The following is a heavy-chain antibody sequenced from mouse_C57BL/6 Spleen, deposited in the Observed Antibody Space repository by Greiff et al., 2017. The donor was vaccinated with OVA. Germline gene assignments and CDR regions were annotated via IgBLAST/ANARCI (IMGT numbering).Heavy chain of an antibody. CDR3: TRFSYSNYVWFAY. V-gene: IGHV1-15*01. D-gene: IGHD2-5*01. Sequence: QVQLQQSGAELVRPGASVTLSCKASGYTFTDYEMHWVKQTPVHGLEWIGAIAPETGGTAYNQKFKGKDIMTADKTDSTDYMELRSLTSEDSAVYYCTRFSYSNYVWFAYWGKGTLVTVSA. CDR2: IAPETGGT. J-gene: IGHJ3*01. CDR1: GYTFTDYE.